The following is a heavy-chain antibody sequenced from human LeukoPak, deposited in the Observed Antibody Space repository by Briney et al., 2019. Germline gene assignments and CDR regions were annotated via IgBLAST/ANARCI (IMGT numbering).Heavy chain of an antibody. CDR2: ISWNSGSI. CDR3: AKDLAYSSSSSFDY. Sequence: PGGSLRLSCAASGFTFDDYAMHWVRHAPGKGLEWVSGISWNSGSIGYADSVKGRFTISRDNAKNSLYPQMNSLRAEDTALYYCAKDLAYSSSSSFDYWGQGTLVTVSS. CDR1: GFTFDDYA. V-gene: IGHV3-9*01. D-gene: IGHD6-6*01. J-gene: IGHJ4*02.